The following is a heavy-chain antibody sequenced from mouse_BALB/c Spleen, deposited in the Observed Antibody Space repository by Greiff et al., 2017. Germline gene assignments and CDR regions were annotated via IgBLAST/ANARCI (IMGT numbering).Heavy chain of an antibody. CDR2: IDTSDSYT. V-gene: IGHV1-69*01. CDR1: GYSFTDYW. J-gene: IGHJ4*01. CDR3: ARHRAMDY. Sequence: QDQLQQPGAELVMPGASVKMSCKASGYSFTDYWMHWVKQRPGQGLEWIGAIDTSDSYTSYNQKFKGKATLTVDESSSTAYMQLSSLTSEDSAVYYCARHRAMDYWGQGTSVTVSS.